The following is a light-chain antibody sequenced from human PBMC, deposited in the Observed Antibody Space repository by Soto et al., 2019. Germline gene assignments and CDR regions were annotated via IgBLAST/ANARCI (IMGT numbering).Light chain of an antibody. CDR3: QQYSSSPSIT. CDR2: GAS. CDR1: QSVSSN. J-gene: IGKJ5*01. Sequence: EIVLTQSPATLSLSPWERATLSCRASQSVSSNLAWYQQKPGQAPRLLIYGASTRATGIPDRFSGSGSGTDFTLTISRLEPEDFAVYYCQQYSSSPSITFGQGTRLEI. V-gene: IGKV3-20*01.